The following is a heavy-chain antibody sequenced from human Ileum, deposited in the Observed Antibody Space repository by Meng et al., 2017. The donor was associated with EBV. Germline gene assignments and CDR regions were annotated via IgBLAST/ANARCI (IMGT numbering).Heavy chain of an antibody. Sequence: LQRQESGSGLVKPSQTLSRTCAVSGGSISRGGHSWSWIRQPPGKGLEWIGDIQHSGSTYYNPSLKSRVTISVDRSRNQFSLKLSSVTAADTAVYYCARAHPVVYFFDYWGQGTLVTVSS. CDR2: IQHSGST. CDR3: ARAHPVVYFFDY. CDR1: GGSISRGGHS. J-gene: IGHJ4*02. D-gene: IGHD4-23*01. V-gene: IGHV4-30-2*01.